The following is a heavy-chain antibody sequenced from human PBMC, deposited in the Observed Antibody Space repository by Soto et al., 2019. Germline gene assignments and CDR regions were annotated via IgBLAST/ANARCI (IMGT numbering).Heavy chain of an antibody. CDR2: IFYSGST. Sequence: QMQLQESGPGLVRPSETLSLTCTVSGDSISGSYYYWGWIRQSPGKGLEWIASIFYSGSTYYNPSLKSRVTISVDTSMNQFSLDLTSVTAADISMYYCARHDETPTHRGWRWFDPWGRGTLVTVSS. V-gene: IGHV4-39*01. CDR3: ARHDETPTHRGWRWFDP. D-gene: IGHD2-15*01. J-gene: IGHJ5*02. CDR1: GDSISGSYYY.